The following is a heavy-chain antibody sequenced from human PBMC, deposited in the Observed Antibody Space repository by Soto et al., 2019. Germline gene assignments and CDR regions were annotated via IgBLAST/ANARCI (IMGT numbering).Heavy chain of an antibody. J-gene: IGHJ4*02. CDR1: GDSVISETYY. CDR3: ARLAISGTPRFDY. CDR2: IYYSGTT. Sequence: ETLSLTCTVSGDSVISETYYWSWIRQPPGKGLEWIGYIYYSGTTKYNPSLESRVIISIDTSKSQFSLEINSMTAADTAIYYCARLAISGTPRFDYWGQGTLVTVSS. V-gene: IGHV4-61*01. D-gene: IGHD1-20*01.